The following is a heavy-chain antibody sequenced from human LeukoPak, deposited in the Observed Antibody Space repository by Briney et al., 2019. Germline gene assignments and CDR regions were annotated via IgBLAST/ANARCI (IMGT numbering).Heavy chain of an antibody. J-gene: IGHJ5*02. CDR1: GYTFTNYY. CDR3: AREGGGSFWENWFDP. V-gene: IGHV1-46*01. D-gene: IGHD2-15*01. CDR2: INRSGGRT. Sequence: ASVKVSCKASGYTFTNYYMHWVRQAPGQGLEWMGIINRSGGRTIYAQKFQGRVTMTRDTSTSTVYMELSSLRSEDTAVYYCAREGGGSFWENWFDPWGQGTLVTVSS.